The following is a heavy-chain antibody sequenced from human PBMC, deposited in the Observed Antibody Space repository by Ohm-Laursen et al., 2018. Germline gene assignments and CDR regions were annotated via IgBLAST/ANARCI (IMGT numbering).Heavy chain of an antibody. D-gene: IGHD3-9*01. CDR2: IYPGESDT. CDR1: GYSFTSYW. Sequence: ESLKISCKGSGYSFTSYWIGWVRQTPGKGLEWMGIIYPGESDTRYSPSFQGQVTISAVRSISTAYLQWSTLKASDTAMYYRARLFGRYFDWLLYSMDVWGQGTPVTVSS. V-gene: IGHV5-51*01. CDR3: ARLFGRYFDWLLYSMDV. J-gene: IGHJ6*02.